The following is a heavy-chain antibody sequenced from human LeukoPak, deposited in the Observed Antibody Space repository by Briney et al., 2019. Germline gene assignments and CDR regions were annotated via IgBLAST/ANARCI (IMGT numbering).Heavy chain of an antibody. CDR3: ARGPGSSGGAYVGDY. V-gene: IGHV3-74*01. D-gene: IGHD3-22*01. J-gene: IGHJ4*01. CDR1: GFTFSNHW. Sequence: GGSLRPSCVASGFTFSNHWMHWVRQVPGKGPVWVSRSDGGGSSTSYADSVKGRFSISRDNAKSTLYPQMNSLRAEDTAVYYCARGPGSSGGAYVGDYWGHGTLVTVSS. CDR2: SDGGGSST.